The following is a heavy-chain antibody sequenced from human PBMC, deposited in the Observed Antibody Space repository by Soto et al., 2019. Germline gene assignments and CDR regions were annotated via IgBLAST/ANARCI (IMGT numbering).Heavy chain of an antibody. CDR2: ISSSSSYI. Sequence: GGSLRLSCAASGFTFSSYSMNWVRQAPGKGLEWVSSISSSSSYIYYADSVKGRFTISRDNAKNSLYLQMNSLRAEDTAVYYWARDTIPDYDILTGYPYYMDVWGKGTTVTVSS. V-gene: IGHV3-21*01. J-gene: IGHJ6*03. D-gene: IGHD3-9*01. CDR1: GFTFSSYS. CDR3: ARDTIPDYDILTGYPYYMDV.